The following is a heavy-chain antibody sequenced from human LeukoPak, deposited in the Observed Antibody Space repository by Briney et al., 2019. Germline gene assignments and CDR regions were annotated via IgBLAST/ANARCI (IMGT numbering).Heavy chain of an antibody. CDR2: IIPILGIA. Sequence: SVNVSYKASRGTFNSYTISWVRQAPGQGLECMGRIIPILGIANYAQKFQGRVTITADKSTSTAYMELSSLRSEDTAVYYCATYCSSTSCYDYWGQGTLVTVSS. CDR1: RGTFNSYT. V-gene: IGHV1-69*02. D-gene: IGHD2-2*01. J-gene: IGHJ4*02. CDR3: ATYCSSTSCYDY.